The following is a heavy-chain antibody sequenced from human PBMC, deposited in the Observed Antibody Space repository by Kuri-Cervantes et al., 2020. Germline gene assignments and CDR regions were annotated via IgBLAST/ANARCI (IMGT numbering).Heavy chain of an antibody. CDR2: ISYDGSNK. D-gene: IGHD2-15*01. V-gene: IGHV3-30*03. Sequence: LSLTCAASGFTFSSYGMHWVRQAPGKGLEWVAVISYDGSNKYYADSVKGRFTISRDNSKNTLYPQMNSLRAEDTAVYYCAREGSGGRTQVDYWGQGTLVTVSS. CDR1: GFTFSSYG. CDR3: AREGSGGRTQVDY. J-gene: IGHJ4*02.